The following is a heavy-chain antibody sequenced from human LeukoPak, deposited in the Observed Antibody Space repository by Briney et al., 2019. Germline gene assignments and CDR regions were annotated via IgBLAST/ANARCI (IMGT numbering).Heavy chain of an antibody. V-gene: IGHV3-23*01. CDR3: AKLSEPD. CDR2: ISTTGDTI. J-gene: IGHJ4*02. Sequence: PGGSLRLSCAASGFTFSSYAMNWVRQPPGKGLEWVSSISTTGDTIYYADSVKGRFTISRDNSKNTLYLQMNSLRVEDTAIYYCAKLSEPDWGQGSLVTVSS. CDR1: GFTFSSYA.